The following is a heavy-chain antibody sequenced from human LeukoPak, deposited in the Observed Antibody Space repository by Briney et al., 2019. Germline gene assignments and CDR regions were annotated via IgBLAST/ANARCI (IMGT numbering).Heavy chain of an antibody. Sequence: SETLSLTCTVSGGSISSYYWSWIRQPPGKGLEWIGYIYYSGSTYYNPSLKSRVTISVDTSKNQFSLKLSSVTAADTAVYYCARRSGSSPHFDYWGQGTLVTVSS. CDR1: GGSISSYY. CDR3: ARRSGSSPHFDY. V-gene: IGHV4-59*08. D-gene: IGHD1-26*01. CDR2: IYYSGST. J-gene: IGHJ4*02.